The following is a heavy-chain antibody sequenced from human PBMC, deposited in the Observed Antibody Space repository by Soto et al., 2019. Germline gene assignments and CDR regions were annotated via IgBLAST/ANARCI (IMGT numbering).Heavy chain of an antibody. V-gene: IGHV4-34*01. D-gene: IGHD3-16*01. J-gene: IGHJ6*02. CDR2: INHSGST. CDR1: GGSFSGYY. Sequence: QVQLQQWGAGLLKPSETLSLTCAVYGGSFSGYYWSWIRQPPGKGLEWIGEINHSGSTNYNPSLKRRVTISVEPAKNQFSLKVSSGTAADTAVYYCGTVGGYYYYYGMDVWGQGTTVTVSS. CDR3: GTVGGYYYYYGMDV.